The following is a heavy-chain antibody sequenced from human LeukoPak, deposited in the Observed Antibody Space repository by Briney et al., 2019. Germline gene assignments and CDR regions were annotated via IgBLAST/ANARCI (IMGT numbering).Heavy chain of an antibody. D-gene: IGHD6-19*01. CDR2: INPSGGST. Sequence: ASVKVSCKASGYTFTSYGISWVRQAPGQGLEWMGIINPSGGSTSYAQKFQGRVTMTRDMSTSTVYMELSSLRSEDTAVYYCARGIAVAGTDYYYYMDVWGKGTTVTVSS. J-gene: IGHJ6*03. CDR3: ARGIAVAGTDYYYYMDV. V-gene: IGHV1-46*01. CDR1: GYTFTSYG.